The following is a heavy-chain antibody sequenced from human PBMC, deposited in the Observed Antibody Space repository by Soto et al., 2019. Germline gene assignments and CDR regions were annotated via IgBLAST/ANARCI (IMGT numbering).Heavy chain of an antibody. V-gene: IGHV1-69*05. CDR3: ARRNTSGYLRYFDS. CDR2: TFPIFDRG. D-gene: IGHD3-22*01. CDR1: GGTFSSYP. Sequence: VASVKVSCKASGGTFSSYPITWVRQAPGQGLEWMGGTFPIFDRGNYARKFQGRLTITTDKSTNTAYMELSSLRSEDTAVYYCARRNTSGYLRYFDSWGQGTLVTVSS. J-gene: IGHJ4*02.